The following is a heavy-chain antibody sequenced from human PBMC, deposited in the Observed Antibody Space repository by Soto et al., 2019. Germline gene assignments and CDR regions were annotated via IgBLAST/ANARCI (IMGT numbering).Heavy chain of an antibody. Sequence: QLQLQESGPGLVKPSETLSLTCTVSGGSISSSSYYWGWIRQPPGKGLEWIGRIYYSGNTIYTPPLKSRVTIAVDTSKNQFSLKLSSVTAADTAVYYCAGEGGRYCTGGSCQVDYWGQGTLVTVSS. CDR2: IYYSGNT. D-gene: IGHD2-15*01. CDR1: GGSISSSSYY. CDR3: AGEGGRYCTGGSCQVDY. V-gene: IGHV4-39*02. J-gene: IGHJ4*02.